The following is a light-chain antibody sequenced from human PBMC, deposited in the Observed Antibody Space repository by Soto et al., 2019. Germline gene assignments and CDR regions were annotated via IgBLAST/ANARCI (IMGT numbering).Light chain of an antibody. Sequence: EIVLTQFPGTLYFSPGERATLSCRASQTISSSYLAWYQQKHGQAPRLLIYAAASRSTGIPDRFSGSGSGTDFTLTISILEAEDFAVYYCLQYSRLPRLTFGGGTTGELK. J-gene: IGKJ4*01. CDR1: QTISSSY. CDR2: AAA. V-gene: IGKV3-20*01. CDR3: LQYSRLPRLT.